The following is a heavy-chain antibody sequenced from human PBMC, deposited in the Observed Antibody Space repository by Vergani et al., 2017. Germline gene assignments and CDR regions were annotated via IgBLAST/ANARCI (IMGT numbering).Heavy chain of an antibody. CDR1: GFTFSSYA. V-gene: IGHV3-23*01. D-gene: IGHD3-22*01. J-gene: IGHJ4*02. CDR3: ASDSQVEYYYDSSGYYWVDY. Sequence: EVQLLESGGGLVQPGGSLRLSCAASGFTFSSYAMSWVRQAPGKGLEWVSAISGSGGSTYYADSVKGRFTISRDNSKNTLYLQMNSLRAEDTAVYYCASDSQVEYYYDSSGYYWVDYWGQGTLVTVSS. CDR2: ISGSGGST.